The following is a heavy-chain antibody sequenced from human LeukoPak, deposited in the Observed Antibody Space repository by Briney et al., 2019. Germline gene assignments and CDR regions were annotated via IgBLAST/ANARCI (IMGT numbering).Heavy chain of an antibody. V-gene: IGHV3-30*04. CDR3: ARDRSRESYCSSTGCFLDY. CDR2: LSYDGDNK. Sequence: GGSLRLSCAASGFTFSSYAIHWVRQAPGKGLKWVAVLSYDGDNKYYADSVKGRFTISRDTCRDTLDLQMNSLRAEDTAVYYCARDRSRESYCSSTGCFLDYWGQGSLVTVSS. CDR1: GFTFSSYA. D-gene: IGHD2-2*01. J-gene: IGHJ4*02.